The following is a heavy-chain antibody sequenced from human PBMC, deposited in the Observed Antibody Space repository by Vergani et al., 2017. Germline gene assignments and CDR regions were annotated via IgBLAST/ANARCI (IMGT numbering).Heavy chain of an antibody. Sequence: QVQLVESGGGLVKPGGSLRLSCAASGFTFSDYYMRWIRQAPGKGLEWVSYISSSGSTIYYADSVKGRFTISRDSVRKSVSLRMNSLRVDDTAVYYCARPSYGSEYDSYYGLDVWGQETTVFVSS. CDR3: ARPSYGSEYDSYYGLDV. D-gene: IGHD3-10*01. J-gene: IGHJ6*02. CDR1: GFTFSDYY. CDR2: ISSSGSTI. V-gene: IGHV3-11*04.